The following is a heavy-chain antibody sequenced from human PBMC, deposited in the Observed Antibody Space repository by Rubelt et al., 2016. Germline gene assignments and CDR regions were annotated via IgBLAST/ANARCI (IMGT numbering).Heavy chain of an antibody. D-gene: IGHD5-18*01. Sequence: VQLVESGGGVVQPGRSLRLSCAASGFTFSSYAMHWVRQAPGKGLEWVANIKEDGSEKYYVDSVKGRFTISRDNARNSLYLQMNSLRAEDTAVYYCARYNHGSRDYWGQGTLVIVSS. V-gene: IGHV3-7*03. J-gene: IGHJ4*02. CDR2: IKEDGSEK. CDR1: GFTFSSYA. CDR3: ARYNHGSRDY.